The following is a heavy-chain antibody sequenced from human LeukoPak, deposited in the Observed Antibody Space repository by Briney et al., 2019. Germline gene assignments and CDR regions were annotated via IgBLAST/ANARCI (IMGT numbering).Heavy chain of an antibody. V-gene: IGHV3-48*03. J-gene: IGHJ4*02. CDR2: ISDSGTTI. D-gene: IGHD6-25*01. CDR1: GFTFSSYE. Sequence: GGSLRLSCAASGFTFSSYEMNWVRQAPGKGLEWVSYISDSGTTIYYADSVKGRFTISRDNAKDSLYLQMNYLRAEDTAIYYCARDSGKGFPPKESCFDYWGQGTLVTVSS. CDR3: ARDSGKGFPPKESCFDY.